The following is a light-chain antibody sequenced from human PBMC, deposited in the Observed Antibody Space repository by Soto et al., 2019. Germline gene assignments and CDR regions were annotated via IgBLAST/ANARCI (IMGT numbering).Light chain of an antibody. CDR3: QQYYSYARYT. V-gene: IGKV1-8*01. CDR2: AAS. J-gene: IGKJ2*01. CDR1: KGISSY. Sequence: AIRMTQSPSSFSASTGDRVTITCRASKGISSYFAWYQQKPGKAPQLLIYAASTLQSGVPSRFSGSGSGTDFTLTISCLQSEDFATYFCQQYYSYARYTFGQGTKLEIK.